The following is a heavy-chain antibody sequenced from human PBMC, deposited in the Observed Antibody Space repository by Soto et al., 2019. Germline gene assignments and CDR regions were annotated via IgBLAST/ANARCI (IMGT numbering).Heavy chain of an antibody. D-gene: IGHD2-8*02. J-gene: IGHJ6*03. Sequence: GGSLRLSCAASGFTFSSQTMNWVRQAPGKGLEWVSYISSSSGNIYYADSVKGRFTISRDNAKNSLYLQMNSLRAEDTAVYYCAVGLVYYYYMDVWGKGTTVTVSS. CDR3: AVGLVYYYYMDV. CDR2: ISSSSGNI. V-gene: IGHV3-48*01. CDR1: GFTFSSQT.